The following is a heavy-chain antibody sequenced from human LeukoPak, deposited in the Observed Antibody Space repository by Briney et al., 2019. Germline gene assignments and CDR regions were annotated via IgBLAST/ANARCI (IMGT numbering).Heavy chain of an antibody. CDR1: GFTFSSYW. CDR3: ARVLSVIVVVTAVDAFDI. D-gene: IGHD2-21*02. Sequence: GGSLRLSCAASGFTFSSYWMSWVRQAPGKGLEWVSSISSSSSYIYYADSVKGRFTISRDNAKNSLYLQMNSLRAEDTAVYYCARVLSVIVVVTAVDAFDIWGQGTMVTVSS. J-gene: IGHJ3*02. CDR2: ISSSSSYI. V-gene: IGHV3-21*01.